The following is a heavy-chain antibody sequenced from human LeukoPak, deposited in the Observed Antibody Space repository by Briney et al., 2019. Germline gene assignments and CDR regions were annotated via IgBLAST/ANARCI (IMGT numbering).Heavy chain of an antibody. J-gene: IGHJ6*03. V-gene: IGHV4-4*02. CDR2: IYHSGST. Sequence: SGTLSLTCAVSGGSISSSNWWSWVRQPPGKGLEWIGKIYHSGSTNYNPSLKSRVTISVDTSRNQFSLKLSSVTAADTAVYYCARRGRYYGSGSRSHYYYMDVWGKGTTVTISS. CDR3: ARRGRYYGSGSRSHYYYMDV. D-gene: IGHD3-10*01. CDR1: GGSISSSNW.